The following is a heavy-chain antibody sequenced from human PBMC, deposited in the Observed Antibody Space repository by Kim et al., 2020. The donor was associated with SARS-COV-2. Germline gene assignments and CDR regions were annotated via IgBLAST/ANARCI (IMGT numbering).Heavy chain of an antibody. CDR2: INHSGST. J-gene: IGHJ6*02. CDR3: ARAALQQQLVQNYYGMDV. CDR1: GGSFSGYY. V-gene: IGHV4-34*01. Sequence: SETLSLTCAVYGGSFSGYYWSWIRQPPGKGLEWIGEINHSGSTNYNPSLKSRVTISVDTSKNQFSLKLSSVTAADTAVYYCARAALQQQLVQNYYGMDVWGQGTTLTVSS. D-gene: IGHD6-13*01.